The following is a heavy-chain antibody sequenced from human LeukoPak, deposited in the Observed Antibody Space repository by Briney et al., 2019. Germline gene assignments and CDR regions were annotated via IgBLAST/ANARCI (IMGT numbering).Heavy chain of an antibody. J-gene: IGHJ4*02. CDR1: GFTFSSYW. D-gene: IGHD6-6*01. CDR3: ARDRGFEYSDTGSFDY. CDR2: IKQDGSEK. Sequence: GGSLRLSCTASGFTFSSYWMSWVRQAPGKGLEWVANIKQDGSEKYDVDSVKGRFTISRDNAKNSLYLQMNSLRAEDTAVYYCARDRGFEYSDTGSFDYWGQGTLVTVSS. V-gene: IGHV3-7*01.